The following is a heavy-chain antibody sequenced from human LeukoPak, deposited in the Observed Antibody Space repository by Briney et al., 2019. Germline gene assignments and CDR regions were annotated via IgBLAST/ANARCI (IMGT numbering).Heavy chain of an antibody. J-gene: IGHJ4*02. Sequence: SQTLSLTCTVSGGSISSGSYYWSWIRQPAGKGLEWIGRIYTSGSTNYNPSLKSRVTISVDTSKNQFSLKLSSVTAADTAVYYCASEAGSSGWFLGAYFDYWGQGTLVTVSS. CDR1: GGSISSGSYY. CDR3: ASEAGSSGWFLGAYFDY. V-gene: IGHV4-61*02. D-gene: IGHD6-19*01. CDR2: IYTSGST.